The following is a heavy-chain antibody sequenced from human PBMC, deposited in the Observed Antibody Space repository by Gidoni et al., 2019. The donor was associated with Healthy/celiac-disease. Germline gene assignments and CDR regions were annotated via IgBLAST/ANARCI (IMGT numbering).Heavy chain of an antibody. CDR3: ARDRDWNDGPYGMDV. D-gene: IGHD1-1*01. J-gene: IGHJ6*02. Sequence: QKFQGRVTITADESTSTAYMELSSLRSEDTAVYYCARDRDWNDGPYGMDVWGQGTTVTVSS. V-gene: IGHV1-69*01.